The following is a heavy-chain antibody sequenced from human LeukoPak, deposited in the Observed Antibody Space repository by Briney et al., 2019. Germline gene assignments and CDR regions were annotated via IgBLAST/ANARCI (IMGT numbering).Heavy chain of an antibody. V-gene: IGHV4-38-2*02. Sequence: LETLSLTCTVSGYSISSGYYWGWIRQPPGKGLEWIGSIHHGGTTYYNPSLKSPVTISVDTSKNQFSLKLSSVTAADTAVYYCARLLAYSSELDYWGQGTLVTVSS. CDR1: GYSISSGYY. CDR2: IHHGGTT. CDR3: ARLLAYSSELDY. J-gene: IGHJ4*02. D-gene: IGHD6-25*01.